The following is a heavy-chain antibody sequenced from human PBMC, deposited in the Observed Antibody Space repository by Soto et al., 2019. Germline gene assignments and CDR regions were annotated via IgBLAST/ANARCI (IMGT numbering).Heavy chain of an antibody. J-gene: IGHJ6*04. Sequence: GESLKISCKGSGYSFTTYWIGWVRQMPGKGLEWMGIIYPADSDTKYSPSFQGQVTMSADKSINTAYLQWSSLKASDTAMYYCASPARPFMVGGFTPPAYSYSGMDVWGKGTTVT. CDR3: ASPARPFMVGGFTPPAYSYSGMDV. V-gene: IGHV5-51*01. CDR1: GYSFTTYW. CDR2: IYPADSDT. D-gene: IGHD3-10*01.